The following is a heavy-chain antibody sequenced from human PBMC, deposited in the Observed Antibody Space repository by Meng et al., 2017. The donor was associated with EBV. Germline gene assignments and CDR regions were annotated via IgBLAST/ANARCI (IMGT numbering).Heavy chain of an antibody. CDR1: GGTFRSDA. CDR2: LIPMSGAP. J-gene: IGHJ4*02. Sequence: QGQLQQSGAEVRKAGSSVTVSGRYSGGTFRSDAVSWGRQAPGQGLEWMGGLIPMSGAPHYAQKFQDRVTIIADESTSTHSMELNNLRFEDTAMYYCASESGRGFTPDYWGQGTLVTVSS. V-gene: IGHV1-69*01. D-gene: IGHD3-10*01. CDR3: ASESGRGFTPDY.